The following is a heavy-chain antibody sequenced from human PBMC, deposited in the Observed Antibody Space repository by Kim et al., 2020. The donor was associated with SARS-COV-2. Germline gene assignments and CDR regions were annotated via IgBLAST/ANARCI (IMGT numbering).Heavy chain of an antibody. J-gene: IGHJ4*02. CDR1: GFTFSSYS. CDR2: ISSSSSYI. CDR3: ARDLKWELRVSDY. Sequence: GGSLRLSCAASGFTFSSYSMNWVRQAPGKGLEWVSSISSSSSYIYYADSVKGRFTFSRDNAKNSLYLQMNSLRAEDTAVYYCARDLKWELRVSDYWGQGTLVTVSS. D-gene: IGHD1-26*01. V-gene: IGHV3-21*01.